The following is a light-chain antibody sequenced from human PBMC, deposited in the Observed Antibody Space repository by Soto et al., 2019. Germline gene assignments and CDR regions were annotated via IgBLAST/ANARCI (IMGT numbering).Light chain of an antibody. CDR1: QSISTY. CDR3: KQSYRTQIN. Sequence: DIQLTQSPSPLSASVGDRVAITCLASQSISTYLNWYQQKPGKAPKVLIYAASNLQSGVPPRFSGSGSGTDFTLTISSLQPEDVSTYFCKQSYRTQINFGQGTRLEIK. V-gene: IGKV1-39*01. J-gene: IGKJ5*01. CDR2: AAS.